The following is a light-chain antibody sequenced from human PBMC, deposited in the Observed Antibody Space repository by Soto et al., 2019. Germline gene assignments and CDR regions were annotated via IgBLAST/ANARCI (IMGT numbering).Light chain of an antibody. CDR2: EVT. V-gene: IGLV2-8*01. Sequence: QSVLTQPPSASGSPGQSVTISCTGSSNDVGAYNYVSWYQQHPGKAPKLIIYEVTKRPSGVPDRFSGSKSGNTASLTVSGLQADDEADYFCGSDAGSDNHVFGPGTKVPVL. CDR1: SNDVGAYNY. CDR3: GSDAGSDNHV. J-gene: IGLJ1*01.